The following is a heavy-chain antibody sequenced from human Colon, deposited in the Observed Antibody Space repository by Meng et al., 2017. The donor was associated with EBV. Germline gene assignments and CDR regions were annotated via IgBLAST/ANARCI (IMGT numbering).Heavy chain of an antibody. CDR1: GVSISSNIR. V-gene: IGHV4-4*02. J-gene: IGHJ4*02. D-gene: IGHD1-26*01. CDR2: IDDSGST. Sequence: QVQLHASGPGRVKPSGTLSLTCCVSGVSISSNIRWTWVRQPPGKGLEWIGDIDDSGSTNYNPSLNSRISISLDKSKNHFSLKVNSVTAADTAVYYCARGKQDAWELLAYWGQGALVTVSS. CDR3: ARGKQDAWELLAY.